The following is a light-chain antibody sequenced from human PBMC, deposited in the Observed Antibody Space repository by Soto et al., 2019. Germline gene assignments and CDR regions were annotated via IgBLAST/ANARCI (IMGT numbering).Light chain of an antibody. J-gene: IGKJ4*01. CDR2: AAS. CDR1: QGIRND. Sequence: AIQMTQSPSSLSASVGDRVTITCRASQGIRNDLGWYQQKPGKAPKLLIYAASTLQSGVPSRFSGSGSGADFPLTIGSRQPDVFATYSSPKDTDSPFTSGG. V-gene: IGKV1-6*01. CDR3: PKDTDSPFT.